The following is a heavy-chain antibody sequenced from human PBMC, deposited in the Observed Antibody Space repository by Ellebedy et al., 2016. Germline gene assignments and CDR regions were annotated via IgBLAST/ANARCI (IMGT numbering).Heavy chain of an antibody. Sequence: ETLSLTCAASGFTVSTNYMTWVRQAPGKGLERASAIFSDGNTYYADSVKGRFTISRDNAKNVLSLQMDSLRAEDTAVYYCATDRGEAGLLSFFDYWGRGTLVTVST. D-gene: IGHD2/OR15-2a*01. J-gene: IGHJ4*02. CDR2: IFSDGNT. V-gene: IGHV3-53*01. CDR3: ATDRGEAGLLSFFDY. CDR1: GFTVSTNY.